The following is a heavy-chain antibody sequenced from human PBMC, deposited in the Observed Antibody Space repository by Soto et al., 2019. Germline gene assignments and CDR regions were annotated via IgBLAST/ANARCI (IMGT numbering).Heavy chain of an antibody. J-gene: IGHJ4*02. D-gene: IGHD4-17*01. CDR2: IYYSGST. CDR3: ATSRTVTFDY. V-gene: IGHV4-61*01. CDR1: GGSVSSGSYY. Sequence: QVQLQESGPGLVKPSETLSLTCTVSGGSVSSGSYYWSWIRQPPGKGLEWIGYIYYSGSTNYNPSRKSRVTISVDTSKNQFSLKLSSVTAADTAVYYCATSRTVTFDYWGQGTLVTVSS.